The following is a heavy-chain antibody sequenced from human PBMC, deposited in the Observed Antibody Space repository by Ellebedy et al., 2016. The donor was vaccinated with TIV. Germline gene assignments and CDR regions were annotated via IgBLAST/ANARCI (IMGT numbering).Heavy chain of an antibody. CDR2: IHHTGGT. CDR1: GGSISSSDW. J-gene: IGHJ4*02. Sequence: MPGGSLRLSCAVSGGSISSSDWWSWVRQPPGKGLEWIGEIHHTGGTNYNPSLKSRVTISLDTSKNQFSLKLSSVTAADTAVYYCSRGVTDQNWGQGILVTVSS. CDR3: SRGVTDQN. V-gene: IGHV4-4*02. D-gene: IGHD2-21*02.